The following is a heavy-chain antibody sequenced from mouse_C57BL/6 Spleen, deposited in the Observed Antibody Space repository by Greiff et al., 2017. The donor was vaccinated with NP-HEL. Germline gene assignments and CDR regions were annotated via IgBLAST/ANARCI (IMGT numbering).Heavy chain of an antibody. V-gene: IGHV1-61*01. CDR1: GYTFTSYW. J-gene: IGHJ1*03. CDR2: IYPSDSET. CDR3: ARRGATVVAHWYFDV. Sequence: QVQLQQPGAELVRPGSSVKLSCKASGYTFTSYWMDWVKQRPGQGLEWIGNIYPSDSETHYNQKFKDKATLTVDKSSSTAYMQLSSLTSEDSAVYYCARRGATVVAHWYFDVWGTGTTVTVSS. D-gene: IGHD1-1*01.